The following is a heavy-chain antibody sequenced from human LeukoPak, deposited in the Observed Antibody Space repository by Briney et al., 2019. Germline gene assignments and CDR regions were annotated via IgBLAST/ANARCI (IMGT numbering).Heavy chain of an antibody. Sequence: SETLSLTCAVYGGSFSGYYWSWIRQPPGKGLEWIGEINHSGSTNYNPSLKSRVTISVDTSKSQFSLKLSSVTAADTAVYYCASGTEYCSGGSCSRYFDYWGQGTLVTVSS. V-gene: IGHV4-34*01. CDR1: GGSFSGYY. J-gene: IGHJ4*02. D-gene: IGHD2-15*01. CDR2: INHSGST. CDR3: ASGTEYCSGGSCSRYFDY.